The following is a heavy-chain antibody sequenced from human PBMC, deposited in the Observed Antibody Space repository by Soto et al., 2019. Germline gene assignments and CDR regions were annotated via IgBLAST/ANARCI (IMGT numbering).Heavy chain of an antibody. Sequence: GGSLRLSCAASGFTFSNHWMHWVRQAPGKGLVWVSRINSDGSTTTYADSVKGRFTISRDNAKNTLYLQLNSLRAEDTALYYCARGYSSGTDDWGQGTLVTVSS. D-gene: IGHD6-19*01. J-gene: IGHJ4*02. CDR2: INSDGSTT. CDR1: GFTFSNHW. CDR3: ARGYSSGTDD. V-gene: IGHV3-74*01.